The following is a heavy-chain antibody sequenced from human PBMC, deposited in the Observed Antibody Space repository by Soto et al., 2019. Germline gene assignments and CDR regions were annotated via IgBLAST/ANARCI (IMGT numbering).Heavy chain of an antibody. CDR3: TREGMTTVVSSDY. D-gene: IGHD4-17*01. Sequence: GGSLRLSCTASGFTFGDYAMSWFRQAPGKGLEWVGFIRSKAYGGTTEYAASVKGRFTISRDDSKSIAYLQMNSLKTEDTAVYYCTREGMTTVVSSDYWGQGTLVTSPQ. CDR2: IRSKAYGGTT. CDR1: GFTFGDYA. V-gene: IGHV3-49*03. J-gene: IGHJ4*02.